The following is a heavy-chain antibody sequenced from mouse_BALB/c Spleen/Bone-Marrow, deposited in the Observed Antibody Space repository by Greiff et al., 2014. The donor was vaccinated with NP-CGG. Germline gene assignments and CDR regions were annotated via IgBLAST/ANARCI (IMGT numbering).Heavy chain of an antibody. CDR1: GYTFTSYY. D-gene: IGHD1-1*02. Sequence: VKLMESGAELVKPGASVKLSCKASGYTFTSYYMYWVKQRPGQGLEWIGEINPSNGGTNFNEKFKCKATLTVDKSSSTAYMQLSSLSSEYSSVYSCTLWCYAFDYWGQGTSVTVSS. J-gene: IGHJ4*01. CDR2: INPSNGGT. V-gene: IGHV1S81*02. CDR3: TLWCYAFDY.